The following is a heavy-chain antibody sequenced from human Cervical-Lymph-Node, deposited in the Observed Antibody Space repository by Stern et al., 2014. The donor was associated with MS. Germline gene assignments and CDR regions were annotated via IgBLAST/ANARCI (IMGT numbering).Heavy chain of an antibody. D-gene: IGHD4-17*01. CDR3: AREEDGDNWYFQH. J-gene: IGHJ1*01. CDR1: GYTFTNYG. V-gene: IGHV1-18*01. Sequence: VQLVQSGAEVMKPGASVKVSCKASGYTFTNYGITWVRQAPGKGLEWMGWISAYNGNTNYAQKLQGRVTMTTDTSTSTAYMELRPLRSDDTAVYYCAREEDGDNWYFQHWGQGTLVTVSS. CDR2: ISAYNGNT.